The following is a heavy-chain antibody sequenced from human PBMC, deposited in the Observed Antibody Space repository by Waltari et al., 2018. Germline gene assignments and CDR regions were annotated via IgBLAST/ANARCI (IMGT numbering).Heavy chain of an antibody. CDR3: ASGIAARSQSIDY. CDR1: GGSFSGYY. D-gene: IGHD6-6*01. Sequence: QVQLQQWGAGLLKPSETLSLTCAVYGGSFSGYYWSWIRQPPGKGLEWIGEINHSGSTNYNPSLKSRVTISVDTSKNQFSLKLSSVTAADTAVYYCASGIAARSQSIDYWGQGTLVTVSS. V-gene: IGHV4-34*01. CDR2: INHSGST. J-gene: IGHJ4*02.